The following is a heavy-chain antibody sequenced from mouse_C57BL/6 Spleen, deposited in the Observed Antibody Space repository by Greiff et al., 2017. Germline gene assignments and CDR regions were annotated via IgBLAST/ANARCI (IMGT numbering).Heavy chain of an antibody. CDR2: INPRSGNT. V-gene: IGHV1-81*01. CDR1: GYTFTSYG. D-gene: IGHD1-1*01. Sequence: QVQLQQSGAELARPGASVKLSCKASGYTFTSYGISWVKQRTGQGLEWIGEINPRSGNTYYNEKFKGKATLTADKSSSTAYMELRSLTSEDSAVYFCARWITTVVATDWYFDVWGTGTTVTVSS. CDR3: ARWITTVVATDWYFDV. J-gene: IGHJ1*03.